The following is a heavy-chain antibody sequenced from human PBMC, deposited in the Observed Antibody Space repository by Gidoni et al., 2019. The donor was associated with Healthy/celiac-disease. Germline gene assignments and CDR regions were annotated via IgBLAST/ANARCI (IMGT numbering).Heavy chain of an antibody. CDR2: IYYSGTT. Sequence: QVQLQESGPGLVKPSQTLSLTCTVSGGSISSGGYYWGWFRQHPGKGLEWIGYIYYSGTTYYNPSLKSRVTISVDTSKNQFSLKLSSVTAADTAVYYCARAPTVLTADFDYWGQGTLVTVSS. J-gene: IGHJ4*02. CDR1: GGSISSGGYY. D-gene: IGHD1-20*01. V-gene: IGHV4-31*03. CDR3: ARAPTVLTADFDY.